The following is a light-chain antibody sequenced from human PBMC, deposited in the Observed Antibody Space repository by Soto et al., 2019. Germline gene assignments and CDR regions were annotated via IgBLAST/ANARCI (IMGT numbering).Light chain of an antibody. CDR2: VGTGGIVG. CDR1: SGYSNYK. CDR3: GADHGSGSNFFYVV. J-gene: IGLJ2*01. Sequence: QLVLTQPPSASASRGASVTLTCTLSSGYSNYKVDWYQQRPGKGPRFVMRVGTGGIVGSKGDGIPDRFSVLGSGLNRYLTIKNIQEEDESDYHCGADHGSGSNFFYVVFGGGTKLTVL. V-gene: IGLV9-49*01.